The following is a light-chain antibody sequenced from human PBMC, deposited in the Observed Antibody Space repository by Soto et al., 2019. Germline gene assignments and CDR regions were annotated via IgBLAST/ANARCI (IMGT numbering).Light chain of an antibody. Sequence: DIQMTQSPSSLSASVGDRVTITCRASQSISSYLNWYQQKPGKAPKLLIYAASSLQSGVPSRFSGSGSGTDFTLTISSLHPEDFATNYCQQRYSTHRTFGQGNKVEIK. J-gene: IGKJ1*01. V-gene: IGKV1-39*01. CDR3: QQRYSTHRT. CDR2: AAS. CDR1: QSISSY.